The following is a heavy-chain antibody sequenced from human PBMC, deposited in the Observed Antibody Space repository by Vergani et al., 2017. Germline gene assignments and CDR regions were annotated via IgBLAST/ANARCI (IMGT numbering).Heavy chain of an antibody. CDR2: ISSSGSTI. CDR3: ASAPNVQLERTKYAFDI. J-gene: IGHJ3*02. D-gene: IGHD1-1*01. CDR1: GFTFSSYE. V-gene: IGHV3-48*03. Sequence: EVQLVESGGGLVQPGGSLRLSCAASGFTFSSYEMNWVRQAPGKGLEWVSYISSSGSTIYYADSVKGRFTISRDNAKNSLYLQMNSLRAEDTAVYYCASAPNVQLERTKYAFDIWGQGTMVTVSS.